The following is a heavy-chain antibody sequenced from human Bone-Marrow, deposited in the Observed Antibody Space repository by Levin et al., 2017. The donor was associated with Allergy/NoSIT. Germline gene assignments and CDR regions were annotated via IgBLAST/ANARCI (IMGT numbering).Heavy chain of an antibody. CDR2: LDTAGDT. V-gene: IGHV3-13*04. J-gene: IGHJ3*02. CDR1: GFTFSNYD. CDR3: ARGHRGTFDI. Sequence: GGSLRLSCAASGFTFSNYDMHWVRQATGKGLEWVSALDTAGDTYYPGSVKGRFTISREDAKNSLYLHMHSLRAGDTAVYYCARGHRGTFDIWGQGTMVTVSS.